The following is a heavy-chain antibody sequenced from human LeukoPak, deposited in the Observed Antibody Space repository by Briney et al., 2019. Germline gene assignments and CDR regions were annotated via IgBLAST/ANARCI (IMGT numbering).Heavy chain of an antibody. J-gene: IGHJ4*02. CDR2: IRQDGSDK. Sequence: GGSLRLSCAASGFTFSDYWMTWVRQAPGKGLGWVANIRQDGSDKHYMDSVKGRFIISRDNAKNSLYLQMNSLRAEDTAVYYCARAGYTYITLYYWGQGTLVTVSS. D-gene: IGHD5-18*01. CDR3: ARAGYTYITLYY. CDR1: GFTFSDYW. V-gene: IGHV3-7*01.